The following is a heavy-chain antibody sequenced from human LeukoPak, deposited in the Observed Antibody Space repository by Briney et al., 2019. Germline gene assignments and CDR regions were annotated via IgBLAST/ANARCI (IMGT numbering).Heavy chain of an antibody. Sequence: GGSLRLSCEASGFTFSSYSMNWVRQAPGKGLEWVSSISSGSYHIYYADAVKGRFSISRDNAKNSLYLQMNSLRAEDTALYYCAKDPSSGVIVVVTPIVWGQGTLVTVSS. D-gene: IGHD3-22*01. V-gene: IGHV3-21*01. CDR2: ISSGSYHI. CDR1: GFTFSSYS. J-gene: IGHJ4*02. CDR3: AKDPSSGVIVVVTPIV.